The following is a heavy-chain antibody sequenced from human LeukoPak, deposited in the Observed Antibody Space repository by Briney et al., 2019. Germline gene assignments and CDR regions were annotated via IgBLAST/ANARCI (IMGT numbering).Heavy chain of an antibody. V-gene: IGHV4-59*01. CDR3: ARDDNYDSSGLDY. Sequence: SETLSLTCTVSGGSISSYYWSWIRQPPGKGLEWIGYVYYSGSTNYNPSLKSRVTISVDTSKNQFSLKLSSVTAADTAVYYCARDDNYDSSGLDYWGQGTLVTVSS. CDR2: VYYSGST. J-gene: IGHJ4*02. CDR1: GGSISSYY. D-gene: IGHD3-22*01.